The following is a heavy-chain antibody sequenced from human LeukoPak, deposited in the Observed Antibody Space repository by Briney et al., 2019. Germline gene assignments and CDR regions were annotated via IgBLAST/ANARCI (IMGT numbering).Heavy chain of an antibody. Sequence: AGGSLRLSCAASGFTFSNAWMSWVRQAPGKGLEWVGRIKSKTDGGTTDYAAPVKGRFTISRDDTKKTLYLQMNSLKTEDTAVYYCTTTPVLLWFGESRTNWFDPWGQGTLVTVSS. CDR2: IKSKTDGGTT. J-gene: IGHJ5*02. V-gene: IGHV3-15*01. CDR3: TTTPVLLWFGESRTNWFDP. CDR1: GFTFSNAW. D-gene: IGHD3-10*01.